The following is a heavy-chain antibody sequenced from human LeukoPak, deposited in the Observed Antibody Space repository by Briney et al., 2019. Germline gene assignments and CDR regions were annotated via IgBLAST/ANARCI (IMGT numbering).Heavy chain of an antibody. CDR3: ARGHWGLDS. Sequence: GGSLRHSCAASGFTFSSYSMNWVRQAPGKGLEWVSYISHTGSTIQYADSVRGRFTLSRDNARSSLYLQMNSLRAEDTAVYYCARGHWGLDSWGQGTLATVSS. V-gene: IGHV3-48*04. J-gene: IGHJ4*02. D-gene: IGHD7-27*01. CDR1: GFTFSSYS. CDR2: ISHTGSTI.